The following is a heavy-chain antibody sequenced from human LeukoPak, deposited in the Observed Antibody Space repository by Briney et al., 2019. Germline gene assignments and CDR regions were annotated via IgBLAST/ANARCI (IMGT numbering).Heavy chain of an antibody. V-gene: IGHV3-30*18. CDR3: AKDRPLLTHY. D-gene: IGHD2-8*01. CDR2: ISYDGSNK. CDR1: GFTFGSYG. Sequence: GGSLRLSCAASGFTFGSYGMHWVRQAPGKGLEWVAVISYDGSNKYYADSVKGRFTISRDNSKNTLYLQMNSLRAEDTAVYYCAKDRPLLTHYWGQGTLVTVSS. J-gene: IGHJ4*02.